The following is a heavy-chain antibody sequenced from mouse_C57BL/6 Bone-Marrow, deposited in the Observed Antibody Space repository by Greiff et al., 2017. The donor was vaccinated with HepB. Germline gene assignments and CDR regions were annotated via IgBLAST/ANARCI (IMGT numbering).Heavy chain of an antibody. CDR2: IDPNRGGT. J-gene: IGHJ4*01. Sequence: VQLQQPGAELVKPGASVKLSCKASGYTFTSYWMHWVKQRPGRGLEWIGRIDPNRGGTKNNEKFKSKATLAVDKPSSTAYMQLSSLTSEDSAVYYCARVKGYGSSYLYYAMDYWGQGTSVTVSS. CDR3: ARVKGYGSSYLYYAMDY. V-gene: IGHV1-72*01. CDR1: GYTFTSYW. D-gene: IGHD1-1*01.